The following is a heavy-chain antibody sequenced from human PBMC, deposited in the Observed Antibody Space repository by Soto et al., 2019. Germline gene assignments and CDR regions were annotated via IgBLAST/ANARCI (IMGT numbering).Heavy chain of an antibody. V-gene: IGHV4-59*01. CDR1: GGSISSDD. CDR3: ARVLSGSSLFDY. Sequence: SETLSLTXTVSGGSISSDDWSWIRQPPGKGLEWIGYISYSGNTNYNPSLKSLVTISVDTSKKQFSLKLRSVTAADTAVYYCARVLSGSSLFDYWGQGMLVTVSS. CDR2: ISYSGNT. D-gene: IGHD1-26*01. J-gene: IGHJ4*02.